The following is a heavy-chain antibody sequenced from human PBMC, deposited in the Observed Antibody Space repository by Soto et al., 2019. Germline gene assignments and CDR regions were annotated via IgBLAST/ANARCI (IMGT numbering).Heavy chain of an antibody. CDR3: ARDRIGYSSGWPYFDY. Sequence: QVQLVQSGAEVKKPGSSVKVSCKASGGTFSSYTISWVRQAPGQGLEWMGRIIPILGIANYAQKFQGRVTITADKSTSTAYMELSRLRSEDTAVYYCARDRIGYSSGWPYFDYWGKGTLVTVSS. D-gene: IGHD6-19*01. CDR1: GGTFSSYT. V-gene: IGHV1-69*08. J-gene: IGHJ4*02. CDR2: IIPILGIA.